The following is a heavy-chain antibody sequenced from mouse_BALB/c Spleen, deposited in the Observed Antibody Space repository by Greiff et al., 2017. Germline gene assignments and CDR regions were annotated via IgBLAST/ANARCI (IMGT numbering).Heavy chain of an antibody. J-gene: IGHJ3*01. V-gene: IGHV1-55*01. Sequence: QVQLQQPGAELVKPGAPVKLSCKASGYTFTSYWMNWVKQRPGRGLEWIGRIDPGSGSTYYNEMFKGKATLTVDTSSSTAYIQLSSLSSEDSAVYCCARGDGGFAYWGQGTLVTVSA. D-gene: IGHD3-3*01. CDR2: IDPGSGST. CDR1: GYTFTSYW. CDR3: ARGDGGFAY.